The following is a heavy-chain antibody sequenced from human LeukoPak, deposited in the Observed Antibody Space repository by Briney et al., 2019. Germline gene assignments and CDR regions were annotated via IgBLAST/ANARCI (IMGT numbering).Heavy chain of an antibody. CDR1: GFTFSSYS. CDR2: ISSLSGTI. V-gene: IGHV3-48*01. CDR3: AGDKTTGGWYEFDY. J-gene: IGHJ4*02. D-gene: IGHD6-19*01. Sequence: GGSLRLSCAASGFTFSSYSMNWVRQAPGEGLEWVSYISSLSGTIYYADSVKGRFTISRDNTKNSLYLQMDSLRAEDTAVYYCAGDKTTGGWYEFDYWGQGTLVTVSS.